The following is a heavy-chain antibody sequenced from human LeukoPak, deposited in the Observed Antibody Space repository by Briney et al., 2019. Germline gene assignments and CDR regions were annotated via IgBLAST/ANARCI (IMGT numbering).Heavy chain of an antibody. CDR1: GFTFSSYA. J-gene: IGHJ4*02. D-gene: IGHD4-23*01. CDR3: ARVDYGVNSYDFDY. CDR2: ISDGGGGT. V-gene: IGHV3-23*01. Sequence: GGSLRLSCAASGFTFSSYAMSWVRQAPGKGLEWVSTISDGGGGTYYADSAKGRFTISRDNSKDTLFLRMNSLRAEDTAVYYCARVDYGVNSYDFDYWGQGTLVTVSS.